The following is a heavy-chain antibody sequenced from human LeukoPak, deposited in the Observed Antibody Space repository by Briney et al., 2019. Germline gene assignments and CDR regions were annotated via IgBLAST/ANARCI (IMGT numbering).Heavy chain of an antibody. J-gene: IGHJ5*02. CDR2: IIPILGIA. CDR1: GGTFSSYT. Sequence: ASVKVSCKASGGTFSSYTISWVRQAPGQGLEWMGRIIPILGIANYAQKLQGRVTITADKSTSTAYMELSSLRSEDTAVYYCARGSSSWDWFDPWGQGTLVTVSS. CDR3: ARGSSSWDWFDP. V-gene: IGHV1-69*02. D-gene: IGHD6-13*01.